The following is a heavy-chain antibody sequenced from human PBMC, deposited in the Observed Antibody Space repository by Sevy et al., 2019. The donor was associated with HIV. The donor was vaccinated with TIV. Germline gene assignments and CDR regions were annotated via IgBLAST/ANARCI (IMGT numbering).Heavy chain of an antibody. Sequence: GGSLRLSCVVSGITFSTSGMHWVRQAPGKGLEWVAVISFHGRDKFYADSVKGRSTISRDNSKNILYLQMISLRAEDTAVYYCAKDFTGYNGMDVWGQRTMVTVSS. D-gene: IGHD3-9*01. CDR1: GITFSTSG. V-gene: IGHV3-30*18. CDR2: ISFHGRDK. J-gene: IGHJ6*02. CDR3: AKDFTGYNGMDV.